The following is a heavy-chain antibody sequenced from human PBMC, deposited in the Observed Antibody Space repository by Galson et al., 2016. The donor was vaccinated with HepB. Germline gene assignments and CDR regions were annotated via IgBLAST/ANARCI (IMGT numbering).Heavy chain of an antibody. CDR3: ARHVGYYYSYWYFGL. CDR2: IYYSGST. J-gene: IGHJ2*01. V-gene: IGHV4-39*01. Sequence: SETLSLTCTVSGGSISSSSYYWGWIRQPTGKGLEWIGSIYYSGSTYYNPSLESRVTISVDTSKNQFSLKLSSVTAADTAVYYCARHVGYYYSYWYFGLWGRGTLVTVSS. D-gene: IGHD3-22*01. CDR1: GGSISSSSYY.